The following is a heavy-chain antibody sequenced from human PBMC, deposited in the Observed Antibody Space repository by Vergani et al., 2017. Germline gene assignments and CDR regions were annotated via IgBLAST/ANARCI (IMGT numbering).Heavy chain of an antibody. J-gene: IGHJ4*02. CDR2: ISYDGSNK. V-gene: IGHV3-30-3*01. CDR1: GFTFSSYA. D-gene: IGHD5-12*01. CDR3: ARDGYSGLC. Sequence: QVQLVESGGGVVQPGRSLRLSCAASGFTFSSYAMHWVRQAPGKGLEWVAVISYDGSNKYYADSVKGRFTISRDNSKNTLYLQMNSLRAEDTAVYYCARDGYSGLCWGQGTLVTVSS.